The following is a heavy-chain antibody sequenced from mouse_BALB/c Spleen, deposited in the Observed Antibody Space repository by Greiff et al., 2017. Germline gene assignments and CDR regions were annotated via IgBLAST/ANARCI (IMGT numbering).Heavy chain of an antibody. J-gene: IGHJ3*01. V-gene: IGHV5-4*02. D-gene: IGHD2-1*01. CDR2: ISDGGSYT. Sequence: EVKVVESGGGLVKPGGSLKLSCAASGFTFSDYYMYWVRQTPEKRLEWVATISDGGSYTYYPDSVKGRFTISRDNAKNNLYLQMSSLKSEDTAMYYCARGYGKSSAWFAYWGQGTLVTVSA. CDR3: ARGYGKSSAWFAY. CDR1: GFTFSDYY.